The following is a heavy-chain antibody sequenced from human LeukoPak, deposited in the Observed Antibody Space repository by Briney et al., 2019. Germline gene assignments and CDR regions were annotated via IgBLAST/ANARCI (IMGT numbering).Heavy chain of an antibody. CDR1: GGTFSSYA. CDR3: ASSTTAYYYDSSGYS. V-gene: IGHV1-69*05. J-gene: IGHJ3*01. D-gene: IGHD3-22*01. CDR2: IIPIFGTA. Sequence: SVKVSCKASGGTFSSYAISWGRQAPGQGVEWMGRIIPIFGTANSAQKFQGRVTITTDESTSTAYMELSSLRSEDTAVYYCASSTTAYYYDSSGYSWGQGTMVTVSS.